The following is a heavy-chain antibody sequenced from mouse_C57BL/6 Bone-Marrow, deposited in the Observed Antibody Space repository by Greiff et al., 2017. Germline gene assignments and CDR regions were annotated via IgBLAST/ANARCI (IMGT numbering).Heavy chain of an antibody. CDR2: IDPSDSYT. D-gene: IGHD1-1*01. J-gene: IGHJ2*01. CDR1: GYTFTSYW. Sequence: QVQLQQPGAELVRPGTSVKLSCKASGYTFTSYWMHWVKQRPGQGLEWIGVIDPSDSYTNYNQKFKGKATLTVDTSSSTAYMQLSSLTSEDSAVYYCARGEDYYGSRSFDYWGQGTTLTVSS. CDR3: ARGEDYYGSRSFDY. V-gene: IGHV1-59*01.